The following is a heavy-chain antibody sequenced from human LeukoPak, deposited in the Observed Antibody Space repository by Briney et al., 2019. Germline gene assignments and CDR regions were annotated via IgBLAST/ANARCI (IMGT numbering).Heavy chain of an antibody. CDR2: ITLSSSSI. V-gene: IGHV3-48*01. CDR3: AREPTYSSSWYTSCDY. Sequence: GSLRLSCAASGFNFNNYNMNWVRQAPGKGVEWVSYITLSSSSIYYADSVKGRFTISRDNAKNSLYLQMNSLRAEDTAVYYCAREPTYSSSWYTSCDYWGQGTLVTVSS. J-gene: IGHJ4*02. CDR1: GFNFNNYN. D-gene: IGHD6-13*01.